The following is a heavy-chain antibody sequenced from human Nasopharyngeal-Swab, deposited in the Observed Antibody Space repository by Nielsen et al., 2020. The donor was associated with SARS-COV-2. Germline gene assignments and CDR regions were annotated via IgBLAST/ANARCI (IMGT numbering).Heavy chain of an antibody. D-gene: IGHD4-17*01. Sequence: WIRQPPGKGLEWIGEINHSGSTNYNPSLKSRVTISVDTSKNQFSLKLSSVTAADTAVYYCARGHRRTTVTNYRYFDLWGRGTLVTVSS. CDR3: ARGHRRTTVTNYRYFDL. J-gene: IGHJ2*01. CDR2: INHSGST. V-gene: IGHV4-34*01.